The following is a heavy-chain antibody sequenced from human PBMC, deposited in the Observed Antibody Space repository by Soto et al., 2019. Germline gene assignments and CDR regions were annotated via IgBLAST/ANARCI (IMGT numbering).Heavy chain of an antibody. CDR3: VVAAQPYSFDY. CDR1: GYTFTSYC. V-gene: IGHV1-18*01. CDR2: ISAYNGNT. D-gene: IGHD2-15*01. Sequence: QVQLVQSGAEVKKPGASVKVSCKASGYTFTSYCSSWGRQAPGQGLEWMGWISAYNGNTNYAQKLQGRVTMTKDTSTSTAYMELRSLRSDDKAVYYCVVAAQPYSFDYWGQGTLVTVSS. J-gene: IGHJ4*02.